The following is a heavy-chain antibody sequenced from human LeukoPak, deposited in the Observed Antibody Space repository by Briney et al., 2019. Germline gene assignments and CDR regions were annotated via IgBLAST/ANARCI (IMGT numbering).Heavy chain of an antibody. CDR2: MRYDGSSK. V-gene: IGHV3-30*02. CDR3: AKTANWNGDAFDI. CDR1: GFTFSDYG. J-gene: IGHJ3*02. Sequence: GGSLRLSCAASGFTFSDYGMHWVRQAPGKGLEWVAFMRYDGSSKYYADSVKGRFTISRGNSKNTLSLQMNSLRAEDTAVYYCAKTANWNGDAFDIWGRGTMVTVSS. D-gene: IGHD1-1*01.